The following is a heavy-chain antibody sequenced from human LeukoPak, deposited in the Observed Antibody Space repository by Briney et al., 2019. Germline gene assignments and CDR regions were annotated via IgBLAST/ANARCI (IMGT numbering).Heavy chain of an antibody. CDR1: GYTFTGYY. V-gene: IGHV1-2*02. Sequence: ASVKVSCKASGYTFTGYYMHWVRQAPGQGLEWMGWINPNSGGTNYAQKFQGRVTMTRDTSISTAYMELSRLRSGDTAVYYCARDGNYDSSGQDYWGQGTLVTVSS. CDR3: ARDGNYDSSGQDY. D-gene: IGHD3-22*01. J-gene: IGHJ4*02. CDR2: INPNSGGT.